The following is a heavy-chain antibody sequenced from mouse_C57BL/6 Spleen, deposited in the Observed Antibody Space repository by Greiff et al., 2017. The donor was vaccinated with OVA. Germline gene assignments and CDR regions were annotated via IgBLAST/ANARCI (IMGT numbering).Heavy chain of an antibody. J-gene: IGHJ2*01. CDR2: IYPGDGDT. V-gene: IGHV1-82*01. CDR1: GYAFSSSW. CDR3: AREIYYDYDGGNY. D-gene: IGHD2-4*01. Sequence: QVQLQQSGPELVKPGASVKISCKASGYAFSSSWMNWVKQRPGKGLEWIGRIYPGDGDTNYNGKLKGKATLTADKSSSTAYMQLSSLTSEDSAVYFCAREIYYDYDGGNYWGQGTTLTVSS.